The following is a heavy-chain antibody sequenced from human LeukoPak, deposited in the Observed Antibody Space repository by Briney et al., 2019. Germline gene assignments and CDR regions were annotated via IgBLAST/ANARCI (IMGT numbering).Heavy chain of an antibody. CDR2: ISTYNAKT. CDR1: GYTFTNYG. Sequence: GASVKVSCKASGYTFTNYGISWVRQAPGQGLEWMGWISTYNAKTTSAQRFQGRFTMTADTSTDTAYMELRSLTSDDTAVFYCARDLVSLLYGSGIDYWGQGTQVTVSA. J-gene: IGHJ4*02. D-gene: IGHD3-10*01. CDR3: ARDLVSLLYGSGIDY. V-gene: IGHV1-18*01.